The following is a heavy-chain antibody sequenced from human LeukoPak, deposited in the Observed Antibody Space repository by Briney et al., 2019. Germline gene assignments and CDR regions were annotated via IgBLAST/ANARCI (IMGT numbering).Heavy chain of an antibody. J-gene: IGHJ4*02. V-gene: IGHV1-46*01. CDR2: INPSGGGT. D-gene: IGHD1-26*01. CDR1: GYPFIIYY. Sequence: TEKLSCKASGYPFIIYYMQWVRHAPGKALVWMGIINPSGGGTSYAQKLQGRVTMTRDTSTSTVDMEVSSLRSEDTAVYDCAREFSGYIDFWSQGTLVTVSS. CDR3: AREFSGYIDF.